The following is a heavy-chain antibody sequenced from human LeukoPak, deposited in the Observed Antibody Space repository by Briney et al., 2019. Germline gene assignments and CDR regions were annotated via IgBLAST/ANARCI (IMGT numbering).Heavy chain of an antibody. CDR3: ARAVSGIVTYYFDY. CDR2: IYHSGST. J-gene: IGHJ4*02. Sequence: SETLSHTCTVSGGSISSSNWWSWVRQPPGKGLEWIGEIYHSGSTNYNPSLKSRVTISVDKSKNQFSLKLSSVTAADTAVYYCARAVSGIVTYYFDYWGQGTLVTVSS. V-gene: IGHV4-4*02. CDR1: GGSISSSNW. D-gene: IGHD3-10*01.